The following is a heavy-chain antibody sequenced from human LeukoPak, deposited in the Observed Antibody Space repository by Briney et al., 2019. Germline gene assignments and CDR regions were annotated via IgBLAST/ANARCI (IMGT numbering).Heavy chain of an antibody. CDR1: GFTFSSYA. Sequence: PGGSLRLSCAASGFTFSSYAMSWVRQAPGKGLEWVANIKQDGSEKYYVGSVKGRFTISRDNAKNSLYLQMNSLRAEDTAVYYCARVSPQTAVAGHVDYWGQGTLVTVSS. CDR2: IKQDGSEK. J-gene: IGHJ4*02. CDR3: ARVSPQTAVAGHVDY. D-gene: IGHD6-19*01. V-gene: IGHV3-7*03.